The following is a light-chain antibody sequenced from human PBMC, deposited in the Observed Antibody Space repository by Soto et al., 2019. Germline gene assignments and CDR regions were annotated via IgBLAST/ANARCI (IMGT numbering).Light chain of an antibody. Sequence: PGDRATLSCRASQTVINYYLAWYQQKPGQAPRLLVYGASVRASGIPDRFSGSGSGTDFTLTITGLEPEDFAVYYCQQYVSSPPLTFGGGTKVEI. CDR1: QTVINYY. CDR3: QQYVSSPPLT. J-gene: IGKJ4*01. CDR2: GAS. V-gene: IGKV3-20*01.